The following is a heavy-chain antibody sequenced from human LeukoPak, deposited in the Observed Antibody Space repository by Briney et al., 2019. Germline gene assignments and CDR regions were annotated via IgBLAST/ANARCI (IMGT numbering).Heavy chain of an antibody. V-gene: IGHV1-3*01. J-gene: IGHJ4*02. CDR3: ARGYSYGLFDY. CDR1: GYTFTSYA. D-gene: IGHD5-18*01. Sequence: EASVKVSCKASGYTFTSYAMHWVRQAPGQRLEWMGWINAGNGNTKYSQKFQGRVTITRDTSASTAYMELSSLRSEGTAVYYCARGYSYGLFDYWGQGTLVTVSS. CDR2: INAGNGNT.